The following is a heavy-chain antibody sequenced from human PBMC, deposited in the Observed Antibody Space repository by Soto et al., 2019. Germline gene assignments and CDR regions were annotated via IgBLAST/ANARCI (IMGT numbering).Heavy chain of an antibody. CDR3: ARERVYCSGGSCPVDY. CDR2: INPNSGGT. CDR1: GYTFTGYY. D-gene: IGHD2-15*01. V-gene: IGHV1-2*04. J-gene: IGHJ4*02. Sequence: ASVKVSCKASGYTFTGYYMHWVRQAPGQGLEWMGWINPNSGGTNYAQKFQGWVTMTRDTSTSTVYMELSSLRSEDTAVYYCARERVYCSGGSCPVDYSGQATLVTVSS.